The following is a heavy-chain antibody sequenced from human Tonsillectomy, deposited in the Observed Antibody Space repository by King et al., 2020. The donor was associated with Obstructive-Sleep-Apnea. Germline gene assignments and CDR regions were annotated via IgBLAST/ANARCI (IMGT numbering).Heavy chain of an antibody. CDR3: AKAPSVATDLGYYYYYPGMEV. V-gene: IGHV3-33*06. J-gene: IGHJ6*02. Sequence: VQLVESGGGVVQPGRSLRLSCAASGFSFSGYAMHWVRQAPGKGLQWVALIWYDGNKKYYADSVKGRFTISRDNSKNTLFLQMNSLRAEDTAVYYCAKAPSVATDLGYYYYYPGMEVWGQGTTVTVSS. D-gene: IGHD5-12*01. CDR2: IWYDGNKK. CDR1: GFSFSGYA.